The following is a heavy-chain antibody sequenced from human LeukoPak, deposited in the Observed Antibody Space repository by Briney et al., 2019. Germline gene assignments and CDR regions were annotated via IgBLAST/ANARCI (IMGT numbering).Heavy chain of an antibody. CDR2: IYSGGST. V-gene: IGHV3-66*01. Sequence: GGSLRLSCAASEFTVSSNYMSWVREAPGKGVEWVSVIYSGGSTYYADSVKGRFTISRDNSKNTLYLQLNSLRDEDTAVYYCATYSYSSSCFDYWGQGTLVTVSS. J-gene: IGHJ4*02. D-gene: IGHD6-13*01. CDR1: EFTVSSNY. CDR3: ATYSYSSSCFDY.